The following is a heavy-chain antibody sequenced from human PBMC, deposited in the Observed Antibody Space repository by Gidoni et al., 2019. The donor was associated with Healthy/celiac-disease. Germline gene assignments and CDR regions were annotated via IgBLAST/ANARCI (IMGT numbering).Heavy chain of an antibody. D-gene: IGHD6-19*01. V-gene: IGHV5-51*01. Sequence: EVQLVQSGAEVKTPGESLKISCKGSGYSFTSYWLGWVRPMPGEGLEWMWIIYPGDSDTRYSPSFQGQVTISADKAISTAYLQWSSLKASDTAMYYCARLGIAVAGTNYYYYGMDVWGQGTTVTVSS. CDR2: IYPGDSDT. CDR3: ARLGIAVAGTNYYYYGMDV. J-gene: IGHJ6*02. CDR1: GYSFTSYW.